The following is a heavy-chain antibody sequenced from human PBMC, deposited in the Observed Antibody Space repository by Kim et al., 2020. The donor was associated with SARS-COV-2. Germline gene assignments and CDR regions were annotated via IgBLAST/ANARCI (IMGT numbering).Heavy chain of an antibody. D-gene: IGHD2-21*02. CDR1: GFTFRNYD. CDR2: ISSSGRST. J-gene: IGHJ3*02. V-gene: IGHV3-23*01. Sequence: GGSLRLSCAASGFTFRNYDMSWVRQAPEKGLECVSLISSSGRSTSYADSVKGRFTISRDNSKNTLYLQMNSLRAEDTAVYYCGRRSGDPYARLADFDIWGQGTMVTVSS. CDR3: GRRSGDPYARLADFDI.